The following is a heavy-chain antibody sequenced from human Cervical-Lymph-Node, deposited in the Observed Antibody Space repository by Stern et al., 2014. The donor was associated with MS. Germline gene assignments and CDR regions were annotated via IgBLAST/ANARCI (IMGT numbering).Heavy chain of an antibody. CDR3: VRGRVAMVRGDTFSI. J-gene: IGHJ3*02. Sequence: VQLVESGGGLVKPGGSLRLSCAASGFTFSSYSMNWVRQAPGKRLERVSSISTSASYIYYEGSAEGRFTIPRVNAKNCQCLPMNSLSAEDTAVYYCVRGRVAMVRGDTFSIWGQGTVVTVSS. V-gene: IGHV3-21*02. CDR1: GFTFSSYS. D-gene: IGHD3-10*01. CDR2: ISTSASYI.